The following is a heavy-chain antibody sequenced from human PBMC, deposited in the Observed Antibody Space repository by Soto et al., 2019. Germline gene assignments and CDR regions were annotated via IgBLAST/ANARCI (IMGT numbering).Heavy chain of an antibody. CDR3: ARDGYYDSSGYEDVFDY. J-gene: IGHJ4*02. CDR2: IYYSGST. Sequence: SETLSLTCTVSGGSISSGGYYWSWIRQHPGKGLEWIGYIYYSGSTYYNPSLKSRVTISVDTSKNQFSLKLSSVTAADTAVYYSARDGYYDSSGYEDVFDYWGQGTLVTVSS. CDR1: GGSISSGGYY. V-gene: IGHV4-31*03. D-gene: IGHD3-22*01.